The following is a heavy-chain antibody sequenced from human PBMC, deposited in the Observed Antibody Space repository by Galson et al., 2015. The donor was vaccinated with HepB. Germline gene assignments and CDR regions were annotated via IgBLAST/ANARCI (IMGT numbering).Heavy chain of an antibody. J-gene: IGHJ2*01. Sequence: SLRLSCAASGFTFSSYDMHWVRQATGKGLEWVSAIGTAGDTYYPGSVKGRFTISRENAKNSLYLQMNSLRAGDTAVYYCARGRVVDHSWYFDLWGRGTLVTVSS. CDR1: GFTFSSYD. D-gene: IGHD2-15*01. V-gene: IGHV3-13*04. CDR2: IGTAGDT. CDR3: ARGRVVDHSWYFDL.